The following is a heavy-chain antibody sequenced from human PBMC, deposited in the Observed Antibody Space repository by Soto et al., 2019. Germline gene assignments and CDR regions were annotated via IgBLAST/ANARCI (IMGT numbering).Heavy chain of an antibody. J-gene: IGHJ6*02. CDR2: IWYDGSNK. D-gene: IGHD3-10*01. CDR1: GFTFSSYG. V-gene: IGHV3-33*01. CDR3: ARDVARFGELGASGGMDV. Sequence: QVQLVESGGGVVQPGRSLRLSCAASGFTFSSYGMHWVRQAPGKGLEWVAVIWYDGSNKYYADSVKGRFTISRDNSKNRLYLQMNSLRAEDTAVYYCARDVARFGELGASGGMDVWGQGTTVTVSS.